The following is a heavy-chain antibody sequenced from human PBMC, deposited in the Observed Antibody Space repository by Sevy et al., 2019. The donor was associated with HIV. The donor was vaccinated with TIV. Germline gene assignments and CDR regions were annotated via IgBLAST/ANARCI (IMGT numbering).Heavy chain of an antibody. CDR2: ISSSSSTI. CDR3: ARDAPDDGIVGATYYFDY. Sequence: GGSLRLSCAASGFTFSSYSMNWVRQAPGKGLEWVSYISSSSSTIYYADSVKDRFTISRDNAKNSLYLQMNSLRDEDTAVYYCARDAPDDGIVGATYYFDYWGQGTLVTVSS. J-gene: IGHJ4*02. CDR1: GFTFSSYS. V-gene: IGHV3-48*02. D-gene: IGHD1-26*01.